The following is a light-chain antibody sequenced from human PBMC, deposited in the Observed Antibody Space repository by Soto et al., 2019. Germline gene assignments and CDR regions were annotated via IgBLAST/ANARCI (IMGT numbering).Light chain of an antibody. CDR2: DVS. J-gene: IGLJ2*01. V-gene: IGLV2-14*03. CDR1: SSDVGGYNY. CDR3: GSYTSSSTVI. Sequence: QSALTQPASVSGSSGQSITISCTGTSSDVGGYNYVSWYQQHPGKAPKLMVYDVSNRPSGVSNRFSGSKSGNTASLTISGLQAEDEADYYCGSYTSSSTVIFGGGTKLTVL.